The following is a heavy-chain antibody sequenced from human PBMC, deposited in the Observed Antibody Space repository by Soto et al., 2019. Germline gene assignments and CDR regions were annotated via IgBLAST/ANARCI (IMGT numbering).Heavy chain of an antibody. Sequence: GGSLRLSCAASGFTFSSYAMHWVRQAPGKGLEWVAVISYDGSNKYYADSVKGRFTISRDNSKNTLYLQMNSLRAEDTAVYYCARDSDYYDSSGSYYFDYWGQGTLVTVSS. J-gene: IGHJ4*02. CDR2: ISYDGSNK. D-gene: IGHD3-22*01. V-gene: IGHV3-30-3*01. CDR1: GFTFSSYA. CDR3: ARDSDYYDSSGSYYFDY.